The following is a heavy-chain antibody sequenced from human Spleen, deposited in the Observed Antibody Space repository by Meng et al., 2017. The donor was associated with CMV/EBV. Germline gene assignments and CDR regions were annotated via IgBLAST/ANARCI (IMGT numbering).Heavy chain of an antibody. CDR3: ARRTTDDTMDV. D-gene: IGHD1-7*01. V-gene: IGHV1-18*01. CDR1: GYTFTSYG. J-gene: IGHJ6*02. CDR2: ISGYNGKT. Sequence: ASVKVSCKASGYTFTSYGISWVRQAPGQGLEWMGWISGYNGKTNYAEKLQGRVTMTTDTSTSTGYMELRSLRSDDTAVYYCARRTTDDTMDVWGQGTAVTVSS.